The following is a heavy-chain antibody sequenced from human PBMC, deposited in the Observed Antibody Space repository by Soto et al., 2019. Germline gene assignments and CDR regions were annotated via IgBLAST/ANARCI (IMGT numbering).Heavy chain of an antibody. V-gene: IGHV4-31*03. D-gene: IGHD3-10*01. Sequence: PSETLSLTCTVSGGSISSGGYYWSWIRQHPGKGLEWIGYIYYSGSTYYNPSLKSRVTISVDTSKNQFSLKLSSVTAADTAVYYCARGPHYYGSGTNVDYWGQGTLVTVSS. CDR3: ARGPHYYGSGTNVDY. CDR1: GGSISSGGYY. J-gene: IGHJ4*02. CDR2: IYYSGST.